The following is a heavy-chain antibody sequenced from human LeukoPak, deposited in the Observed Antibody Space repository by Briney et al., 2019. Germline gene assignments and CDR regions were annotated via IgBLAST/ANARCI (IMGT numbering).Heavy chain of an antibody. CDR3: ARLLYCSSTSCLYYFDY. J-gene: IGHJ4*02. CDR1: GGSFSGYY. D-gene: IGHD2-2*01. V-gene: IGHV4-34*01. Sequence: SETLSLTCAVYGGSFSGYYWSWIRQPPGKGLEWIGEINHSGSTNYNPSLKSRVTISVDTSKNQFSLKLSSVTAADTAVYYCARLLYCSSTSCLYYFDYWGQGTLVTVSS. CDR2: INHSGST.